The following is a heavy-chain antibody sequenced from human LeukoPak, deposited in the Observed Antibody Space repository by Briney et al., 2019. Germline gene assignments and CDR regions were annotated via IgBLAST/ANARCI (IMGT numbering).Heavy chain of an antibody. CDR1: GFTLRSDS. D-gene: IGHD4/OR15-4a*01. CDR2: IYSGDST. V-gene: IGHV3-53*01. CDR3: ARRAGAYSHPYDY. J-gene: IGHJ4*02. Sequence: PGGSLRLSCTVSGFTLRSDSMSWVRQAPGKGLEWVSFIYSGDSTHYSDSVKGRFTISRDNSKNTLYLQMNSLRAEDTAVYYCARRAGAYSHPYDYWGQGTLVTVSS.